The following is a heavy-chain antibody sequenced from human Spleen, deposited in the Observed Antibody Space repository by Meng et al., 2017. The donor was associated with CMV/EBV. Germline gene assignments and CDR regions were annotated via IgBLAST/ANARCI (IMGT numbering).Heavy chain of an antibody. CDR2: INPNSGGT. D-gene: IGHD2-15*01. V-gene: IGHV1-2*02. J-gene: IGHJ6*02. CDR1: GYNFTGYY. CDR3: ARVKRYCTGGTCSSTGYYGMDV. Sequence: ASVKVSCKASGYNFTGYYMHWVRQAPGQGLEWMGWINPNSGGTTYAQKFQGRVTMTGDTPITTAYMELSRLRSDDMAVYHCARVKRYCTGGTCSSTGYYGMDVWGQGTTVTVSS.